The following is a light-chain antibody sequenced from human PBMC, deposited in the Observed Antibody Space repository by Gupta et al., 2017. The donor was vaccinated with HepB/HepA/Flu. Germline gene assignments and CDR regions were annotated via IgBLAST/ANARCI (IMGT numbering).Light chain of an antibody. V-gene: IGKV1-9*01. CDR1: QGISSY. J-gene: IGKJ5*01. CDR2: SAS. Sequence: DIQLTQSPSFLSSSVGDRVTIACRASQGISSYLAWYQQRPGKAPNLLIYSASTLQSGVPSRFSGSGSGTXFTLTIXSLQPEDFASYYCLQFKGFPLTFGXGTLVEIK. CDR3: LQFKGFPLT.